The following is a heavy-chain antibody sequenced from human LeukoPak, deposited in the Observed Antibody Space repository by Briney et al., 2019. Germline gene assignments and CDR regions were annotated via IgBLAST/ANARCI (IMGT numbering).Heavy chain of an antibody. CDR1: GGSISSSRYY. J-gene: IGHJ4*02. CDR2: IYYSGST. V-gene: IGHV4-39*01. D-gene: IGHD6-19*01. CDR3: ARQYVAVAGLEQFFDY. Sequence: SETLSLTCTVSGGSISSSRYYWGWIRQPPGKGLEWIGNIYYSGSTYYNPSLKSRVTISVDTSKNQFSLKLSSVTAADTAVYCCARQYVAVAGLEQFFDYWGQGTLVTVSS.